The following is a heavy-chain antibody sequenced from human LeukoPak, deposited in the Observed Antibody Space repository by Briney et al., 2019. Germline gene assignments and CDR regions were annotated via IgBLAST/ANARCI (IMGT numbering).Heavy chain of an antibody. J-gene: IGHJ3*02. D-gene: IGHD3-3*01. CDR2: IYTSGST. CDR1: GGSISSGSYY. CDR3: AREWDFWSGPIILRGVRAFDI. V-gene: IGHV4-61*02. Sequence: SQTLSLTCTVSGGSISSGSYYWSWIRQPAGKGLEWIGRIYTSGSTNYNPSLKSRVTISVDTSKNQFSLKLSSVTAADTAVYYCAREWDFWSGPIILRGVRAFDIWGQGTMVTVSS.